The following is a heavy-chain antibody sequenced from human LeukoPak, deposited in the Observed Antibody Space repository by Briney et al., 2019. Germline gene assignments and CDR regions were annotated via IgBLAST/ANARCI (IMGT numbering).Heavy chain of an antibody. D-gene: IGHD6-19*01. CDR1: GLTFSSYA. CDR2: VNGSGYIA. Sequence: GGSLRLSCAASGLTFSSYAMSWVRQAPGKGLEWVSSVNGSGYIAYYADSVKGRFTISRDNSKDTLFLQMSTLRVEDTAVYYCAKVVSYSSGWFFHHWGQGTLVTVSS. V-gene: IGHV3-23*01. J-gene: IGHJ1*01. CDR3: AKVVSYSSGWFFHH.